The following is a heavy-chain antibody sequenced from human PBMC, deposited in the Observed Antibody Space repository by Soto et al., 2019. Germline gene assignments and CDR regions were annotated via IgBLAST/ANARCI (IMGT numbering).Heavy chain of an antibody. CDR2: IYYSGST. J-gene: IGHJ5*02. Sequence: SETLSLTCTVSGGSISSGGYYWSWIRQHPGKGLEWIGYIYYSGSTYYNPSLKSRVTISVDTSKNQFSLKLSSVTAADTAVYYCARAKQIDNWFDPWGQGTLVTVAS. D-gene: IGHD3-22*01. V-gene: IGHV4-31*03. CDR3: ARAKQIDNWFDP. CDR1: GGSISSGGYY.